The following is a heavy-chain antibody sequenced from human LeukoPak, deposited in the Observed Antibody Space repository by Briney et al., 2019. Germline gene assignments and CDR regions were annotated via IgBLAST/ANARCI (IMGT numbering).Heavy chain of an antibody. V-gene: IGHV3-64*01. Sequence: GGSLRLSCAASGFTFSHYSMHWVRQAPGKGLEYVSAINSNGDDTYYVNSVKGRFTISRDNSKNTLYLQMGSLRAEDMAVYYCARDPGRSPDYWGQGTLGTVS. CDR1: GFTFSHYS. CDR3: ARDPGRSPDY. CDR2: INSNGDDT. D-gene: IGHD1-26*01. J-gene: IGHJ4*02.